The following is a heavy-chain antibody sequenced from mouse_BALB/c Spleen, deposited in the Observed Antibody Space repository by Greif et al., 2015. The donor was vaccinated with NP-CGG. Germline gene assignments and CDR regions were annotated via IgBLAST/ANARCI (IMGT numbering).Heavy chain of an antibody. CDR1: GYSITSDYA. CDR3: ARSTYGNYLSWFAY. D-gene: IGHD2-1*01. J-gene: IGHJ3*01. V-gene: IGHV3-2*02. Sequence: EVQLQQSGPGLVKPSQSLSLTCTVTGYSITSDYAWNWIRQFPGNKLEWMGYISYSGSTSYNPSLKSRISITRDTSKNQFFLQLNSVTTEDTATYYCARSTYGNYLSWFAYWGQGTLVTVSA. CDR2: ISYSGST.